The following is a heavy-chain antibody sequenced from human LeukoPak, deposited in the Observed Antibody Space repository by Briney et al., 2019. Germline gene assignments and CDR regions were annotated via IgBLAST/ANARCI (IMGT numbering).Heavy chain of an antibody. D-gene: IGHD1-26*01. J-gene: IGHJ3*02. V-gene: IGHV1-69*04. Sequence: SVKVSCKASGGTFSSYAISWVRQAPGQGLEWMGRIIPVLGIANYAQKFQGRVTITADKSTSTAYMELSSLRSEDTAVYYCAREEDSDYAFDIWGQGTMVTVSS. CDR1: GGTFSSYA. CDR3: AREEDSDYAFDI. CDR2: IIPVLGIA.